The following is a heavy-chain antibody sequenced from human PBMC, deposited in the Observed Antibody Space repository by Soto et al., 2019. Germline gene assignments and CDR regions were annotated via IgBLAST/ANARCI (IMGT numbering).Heavy chain of an antibody. V-gene: IGHV3-49*03. CDR2: IRSKAYGGTT. CDR3: TRFGTVTTFSSFVGWFDP. CDR1: GFTFGDYA. J-gene: IGHJ5*02. Sequence: GGSLRLSCTASGFTFGDYAMSWFRQAPGKGLEWVGFIRSKAYGGTTEYAASVKGRFTISRDDSKSIAYLQMNSLKTEDTAVYYCTRFGTVTTFSSFVGWFDPWGQGTLVTVSS. D-gene: IGHD4-17*01.